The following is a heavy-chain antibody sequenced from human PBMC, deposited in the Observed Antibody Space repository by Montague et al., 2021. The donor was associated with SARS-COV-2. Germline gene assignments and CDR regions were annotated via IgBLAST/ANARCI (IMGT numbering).Heavy chain of an antibody. CDR1: DGSFSNYY. Sequence: SETLSLTCAVFDGSFSNYYWSWIRQPPGKGLEWIGEINHRGSTNYNPSLKSRVTISVDTSRNQFSLKLNSVTAADTAVYYCARGIVIMNMAVVVRFGGICYLDVWGKGTPVAVSS. V-gene: IGHV4-34*01. CDR2: INHRGST. D-gene: IGHD2-8*01. J-gene: IGHJ6*03. CDR3: ARGIVIMNMAVVVRFGGICYLDV.